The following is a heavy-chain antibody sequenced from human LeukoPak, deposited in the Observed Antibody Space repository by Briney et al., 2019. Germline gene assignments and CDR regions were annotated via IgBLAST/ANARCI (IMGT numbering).Heavy chain of an antibody. CDR3: ARDQRYCTNGVCYLGYYFDY. D-gene: IGHD2-8*01. CDR2: ISYDGSNK. Sequence: GSLRLSCAASGFTFSSYAMHWVRQAPGKGLEWVAVISYDGSNKYYADSVKGRFTISRDNSKNTLYLQMNSLRAEDTAVYYCARDQRYCTNGVCYLGYYFDYWGQGTLVTVSS. V-gene: IGHV3-30*01. CDR1: GFTFSSYA. J-gene: IGHJ4*02.